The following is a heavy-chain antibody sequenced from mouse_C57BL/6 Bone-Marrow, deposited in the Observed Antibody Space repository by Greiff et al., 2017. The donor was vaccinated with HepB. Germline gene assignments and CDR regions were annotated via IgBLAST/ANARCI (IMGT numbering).Heavy chain of an antibody. CDR2: IYPGDGDT. V-gene: IGHV1-82*01. Sequence: QVQLQQSGPELVKPGASVKISCKASGYAFSSSWMNWVKQRPGKGLEWIGRIYPGDGDTNYNGKFKGKATLNADKSSSTAYMQLSSLTSEDSAVYYCARRGYYDYDYYAMDYWGQGTSVTVSS. J-gene: IGHJ4*01. CDR3: ARRGYYDYDYYAMDY. CDR1: GYAFSSSW. D-gene: IGHD2-4*01.